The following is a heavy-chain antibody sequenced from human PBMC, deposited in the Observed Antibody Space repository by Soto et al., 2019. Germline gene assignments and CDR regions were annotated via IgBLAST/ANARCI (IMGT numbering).Heavy chain of an antibody. CDR1: GYTFTSYG. CDR2: VSAYNGNT. CDR3: ARGGGLQYDFWSGYTLYYFDY. V-gene: IGHV1-18*01. Sequence: GASVKVSCKASGYTFTSYGISWVRQAPGQGLEWMGWVSAYNGNTNYAQKLQGRVTMTTDTSTSTAYMELRSLRSDDTAVYYCARGGGLQYDFWSGYTLYYFDYWGQGTLVTVSS. J-gene: IGHJ4*02. D-gene: IGHD3-3*01.